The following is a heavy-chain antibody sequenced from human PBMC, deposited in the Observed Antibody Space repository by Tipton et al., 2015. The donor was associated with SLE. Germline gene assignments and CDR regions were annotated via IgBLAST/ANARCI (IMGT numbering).Heavy chain of an antibody. CDR3: AKGTFTLFDY. J-gene: IGHJ4*02. CDR1: GFTFDDYT. V-gene: IGHV3-43*01. CDR2: ISWDGGSK. Sequence: LSLTCAASGFTFDDYTMHWVRQAPGKGLEWVSLISWDGGSKYYADSVKGRFTVSRGNSKNSLYLQMNSLRTEDTALYYCAKGTFTLFDYWGQGTLVTVSS.